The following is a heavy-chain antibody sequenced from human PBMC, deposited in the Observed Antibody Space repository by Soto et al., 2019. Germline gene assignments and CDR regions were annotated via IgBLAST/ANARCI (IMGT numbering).Heavy chain of an antibody. D-gene: IGHD6-19*01. CDR2: ISHNGST. CDR1: GGSFRGYY. J-gene: IGHJ4*02. CDR3: ARCRGRTTGWYPMY. V-gene: IGHV4-34*01. Sequence: QVQLQQWGAGLLKPSETLSLTCGVYGGSFRGYYWIWIRQPPGKGLEWIGEISHNGSTNYNPPLKCRVPISEDTSRSQFSLMLPAVTAADTAVYFCARCRGRTTGWYPMYWGQGPHVAVSS.